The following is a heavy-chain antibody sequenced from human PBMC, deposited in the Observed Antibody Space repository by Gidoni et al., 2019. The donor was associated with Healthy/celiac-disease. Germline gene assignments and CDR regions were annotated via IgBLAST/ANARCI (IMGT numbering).Heavy chain of an antibody. CDR1: GGSISSYY. CDR3: AREFPWKVSRLYYFDY. J-gene: IGHJ4*02. V-gene: IGHV4-4*07. D-gene: IGHD1-1*01. Sequence: QVQLQESGPGLVKPSETLSLTCTVSGGSISSYYWSWIRQPAGKGLEWIGRIYTSGSTNYNPSLKSRVTMSVDTSKNQFSLKLSSVTAADTAVYYCAREFPWKVSRLYYFDYWGQGTLVTVSS. CDR2: IYTSGST.